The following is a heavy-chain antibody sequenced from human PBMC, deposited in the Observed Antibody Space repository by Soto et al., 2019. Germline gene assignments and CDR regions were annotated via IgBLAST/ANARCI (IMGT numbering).Heavy chain of an antibody. Sequence: QVQLQESGPGLVKPSQTLSLTCTVSGGSITSSGYYWSWIRQHPGEGLEWIGFTSNSGSTSYNPSLKSRVTISVDTSSNQFSLNLKSVTAADTAVYYCARGGGSTKVGYWGQGTLVTVSS. J-gene: IGHJ4*02. D-gene: IGHD2-2*01. CDR3: ARGGGSTKVGY. CDR1: GGSITSSGYY. CDR2: TSNSGST. V-gene: IGHV4-31*03.